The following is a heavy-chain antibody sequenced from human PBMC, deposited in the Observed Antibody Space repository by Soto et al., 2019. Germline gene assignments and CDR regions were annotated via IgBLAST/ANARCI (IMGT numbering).Heavy chain of an antibody. CDR3: AKDRQLVYFDY. V-gene: IGHV3-30*19. D-gene: IGHD1-1*01. CDR1: GFTFSSYG. J-gene: IGHJ4*02. CDR2: ISYDGSNK. Sequence: PGGSLRLSCAASGFTFSSYGMHWVRQTPGKGLEWVAVISYDGSNKYYADSVKGRFTISRDNSKNTLYLQMNSLRAEDTAVYYCAKDRQLVYFDYWGQGTLVTVSS.